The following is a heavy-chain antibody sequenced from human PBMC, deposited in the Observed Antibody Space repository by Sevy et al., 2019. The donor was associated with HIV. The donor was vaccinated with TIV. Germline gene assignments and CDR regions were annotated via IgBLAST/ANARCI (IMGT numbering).Heavy chain of an antibody. CDR1: GFIFGDYG. CDR3: TRCSGSQSIFDY. Sequence: GGSLRLSCTASGFIFGDYGMSWVRQAPGKGLEWIAFFKSKIHGGTTENAASVKGRFTISRDDSKNIVYLQMSNLKTEDTAVYYCTRCSGSQSIFDYWGQRTLVTVSS. D-gene: IGHD6-25*01. J-gene: IGHJ4*02. V-gene: IGHV3-49*04. CDR2: FKSKIHGGTT.